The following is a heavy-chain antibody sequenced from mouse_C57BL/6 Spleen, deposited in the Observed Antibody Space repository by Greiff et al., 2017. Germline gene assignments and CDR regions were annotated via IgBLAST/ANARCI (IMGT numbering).Heavy chain of an antibody. CDR3: ARGLRLEGYFEV. J-gene: IGHJ1*03. D-gene: IGHD1-2*01. CDR2: INPSTGGT. V-gene: IGHV1-42*01. Sequence: VQLQQSGPELVKPGASVKISCKASGYSFTGYYMNWVKQSPEKSLEWIGEINPSTGGTTYNQKFKAKATMTVDKSSSTAYMQLKSLTSEDSAVYYCARGLRLEGYFEVWGTGTTVTVAS. CDR1: GYSFTGYY.